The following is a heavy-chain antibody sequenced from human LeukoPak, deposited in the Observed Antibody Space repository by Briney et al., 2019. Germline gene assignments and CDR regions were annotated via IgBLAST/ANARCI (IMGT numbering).Heavy chain of an antibody. CDR2: IYPGDSDT. CDR3: ARHGDTAMVDNWFDP. Sequence: GESLKISCKGSGYSFTSYWIGWVRQMPGKGLEWMGIIYPGDSDTRYSPSFQGQVTISADKSISTAYLQWSSLKASDTAVYYCARHGDTAMVDNWFDPWGQGTLVTVSS. D-gene: IGHD5-18*01. CDR1: GYSFTSYW. J-gene: IGHJ5*02. V-gene: IGHV5-51*01.